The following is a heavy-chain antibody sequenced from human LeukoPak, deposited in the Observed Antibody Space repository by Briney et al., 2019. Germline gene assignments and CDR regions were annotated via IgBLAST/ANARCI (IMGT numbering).Heavy chain of an antibody. D-gene: IGHD3-10*01. CDR2: ISSSSSYI. Sequence: GGSLRLSCAASGFSFSLYSMNWVRQAPGKGLEWVSSISSSSSYIYYADSVKGRFTISRDNAKNSLYLQMDCLRAEDTAVYYCARAYYGSGTSHFDSWGQGTLVTVSS. J-gene: IGHJ4*02. CDR3: ARAYYGSGTSHFDS. CDR1: GFSFSLYS. V-gene: IGHV3-21*01.